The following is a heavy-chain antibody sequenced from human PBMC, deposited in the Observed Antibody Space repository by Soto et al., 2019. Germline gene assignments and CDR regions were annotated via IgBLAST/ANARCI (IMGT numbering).Heavy chain of an antibody. CDR3: ARGGMTTVTHYAFDI. CDR2: INPTSGST. J-gene: IGHJ3*02. Sequence: ASVKVSCKTSGYRFTTYYIHWIRQAPGHGLEWMAIINPTSGSTNYAQKFQGRITLTMDTSTSTVYMELSSLRSEDTAVYYCARGGMTTVTHYAFDIWGQGTMVTVSS. D-gene: IGHD4-17*01. V-gene: IGHV1-46*01. CDR1: GYRFTTYY.